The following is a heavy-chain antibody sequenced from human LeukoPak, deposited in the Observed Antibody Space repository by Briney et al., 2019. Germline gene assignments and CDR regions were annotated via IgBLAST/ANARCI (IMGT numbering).Heavy chain of an antibody. Sequence: GGSLRLSCAASGFSFGNYDMHWVRQPTGKGLEWVSAIGTNGDTHYPDSVKGRFTISRENAKNSLYLQMDSLRVEDTAVYYCAKIRGYINGWPGFLDSWGQGTLVTVSS. CDR1: GFSFGNYD. CDR3: AKIRGYINGWPGFLDS. V-gene: IGHV3-13*04. D-gene: IGHD6-19*01. J-gene: IGHJ4*02. CDR2: IGTNGDT.